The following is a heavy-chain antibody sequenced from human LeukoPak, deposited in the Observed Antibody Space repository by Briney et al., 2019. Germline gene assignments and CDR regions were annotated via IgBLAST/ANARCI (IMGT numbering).Heavy chain of an antibody. Sequence: PSETLSLTCTVSGGSISSYYWSWIRQPPGKGLEWIGYIYDSGITNYNPSLKSRLTISVDTSKNQFSLKLRSVTAADTAVYYCARTVYYYDSTNYSSYFDYWGQGTLVTVSS. CDR2: IYDSGIT. CDR3: ARTVYYYDSTNYSSYFDY. CDR1: GGSISSYY. J-gene: IGHJ4*02. D-gene: IGHD3-22*01. V-gene: IGHV4-59*01.